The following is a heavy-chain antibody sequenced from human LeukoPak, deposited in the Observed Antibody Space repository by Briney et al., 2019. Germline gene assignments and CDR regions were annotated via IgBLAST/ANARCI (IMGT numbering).Heavy chain of an antibody. Sequence: GGSLRLSCAASGFTFRSYWMTWVRQAPGKGLDWVASMKQDGSEKYYVDSVKGRFTISRDNAKNSLYLQMNSLRAEDTAVYYCARGGSYLSAFDIWGQGTMVTVSS. CDR3: ARGGSYLSAFDI. V-gene: IGHV3-7*03. J-gene: IGHJ3*02. D-gene: IGHD1-26*01. CDR1: GFTFRSYW. CDR2: MKQDGSEK.